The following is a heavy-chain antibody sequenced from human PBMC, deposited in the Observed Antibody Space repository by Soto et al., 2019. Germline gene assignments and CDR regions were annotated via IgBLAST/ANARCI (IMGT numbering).Heavy chain of an antibody. CDR2: ISGSGGST. Sequence: GGSLRLSCAASGLTFKSYAMSWVRQAPGKGLEWVSGISGSGGSTDYADTVKGRFTISRDNSKDTLYLQMNSLRVEDTALYYCAKGQYSGVAGGLDYWGQGTLVTVSS. D-gene: IGHD1-26*01. J-gene: IGHJ4*02. V-gene: IGHV3-23*01. CDR3: AKGQYSGVAGGLDY. CDR1: GLTFKSYA.